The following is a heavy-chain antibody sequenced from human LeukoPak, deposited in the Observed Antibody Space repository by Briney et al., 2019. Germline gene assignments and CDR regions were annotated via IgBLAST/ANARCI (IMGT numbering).Heavy chain of an antibody. CDR3: ASAPWSQLLDDAFDI. Sequence: PGGSLRLSCAASGFTFRSYGMHWVRQAPGKGLEWVAVISYDTNIKSYADSVKGRFTISRDNSKNTLYLQMNSLRAEDTAVYYCASAPWSQLLDDAFDIWGQGTMVTVSS. CDR2: ISYDTNIK. CDR1: GFTFRSYG. J-gene: IGHJ3*02. D-gene: IGHD2-2*01. V-gene: IGHV3-30*03.